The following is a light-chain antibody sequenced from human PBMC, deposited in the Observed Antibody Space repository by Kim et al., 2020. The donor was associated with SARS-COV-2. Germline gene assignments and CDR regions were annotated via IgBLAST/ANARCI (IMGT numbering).Light chain of an antibody. CDR3: LLYYGGAQLGV. Sequence: GTATRTCATSTGAVTSAYYPSWFQQKPGQAPRTLIYSTSNRHSWTPARFSGSLLGGKAALTLSGVQPEDEADYYCLLYYGGAQLGVFGGGTQLTVL. V-gene: IGLV7-43*01. CDR1: TGAVTSAYY. CDR2: STS. J-gene: IGLJ2*01.